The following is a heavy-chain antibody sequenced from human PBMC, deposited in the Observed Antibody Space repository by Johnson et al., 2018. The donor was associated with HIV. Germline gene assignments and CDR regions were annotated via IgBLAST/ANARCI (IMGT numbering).Heavy chain of an antibody. CDR2: IWYDGTNK. Sequence: VQLVESGGGVVQPGRSLRLSCAASGFTFSSYGMHWVRQAPGKGLEWVAVIWYDGTNKYYADSVKGRFNISRDNSNSTLYLQMNSLRGEDTAMYYCARSPGKDYGGNSGGFNVWGQGTMVTVSS. D-gene: IGHD4-23*01. J-gene: IGHJ3*01. V-gene: IGHV3-33*08. CDR1: GFTFSSYG. CDR3: ARSPGKDYGGNSGGFNV.